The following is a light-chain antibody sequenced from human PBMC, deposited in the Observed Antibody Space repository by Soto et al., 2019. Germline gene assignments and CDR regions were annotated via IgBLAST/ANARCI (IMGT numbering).Light chain of an antibody. J-gene: IGKJ4*01. V-gene: IGKV3D-20*02. CDR2: GAS. CDR1: QSVSSN. CDR3: QQRSNWPPLT. Sequence: EIVMTQSPATLSVSPGERATLSCRASQSVSSNLAWYQQKPGQAPRLLIYGASSRATGVPDRFSGGGSGTDFTLTISRLEPEDFAVYYCQQRSNWPPLTFGGGTKVDI.